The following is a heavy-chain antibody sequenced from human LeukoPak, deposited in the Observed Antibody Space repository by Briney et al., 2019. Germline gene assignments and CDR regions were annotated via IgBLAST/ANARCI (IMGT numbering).Heavy chain of an antibody. CDR3: ARDAVAGTLRYYYYMDV. V-gene: IGHV3-21*01. J-gene: IGHJ6*03. Sequence: GGSLRLSCAASGFTFSSYSMNWGRQAPGKGLEWGSSISSSSSYIYYADSVKGRFTISRDSAKNSLYLQMNSLRAEDTAVYYCARDAVAGTLRYYYYMDVWGKGTTVTVSS. CDR1: GFTFSSYS. D-gene: IGHD6-19*01. CDR2: ISSSSSYI.